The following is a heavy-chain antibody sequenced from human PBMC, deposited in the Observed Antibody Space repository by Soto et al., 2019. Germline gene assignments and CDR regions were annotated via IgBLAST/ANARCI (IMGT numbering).Heavy chain of an antibody. CDR1: GFTFDDYA. V-gene: IGHV3-9*01. D-gene: IGHD5-18*01. CDR2: ISWNSGSI. J-gene: IGHJ4*02. Sequence: PGGSLRLSCAASGFTFDDYAMHWVRQAPGKGLEWVSGISWNSGSIGYADSVKGRFTISRDNAKSSLYLQMNSLRAEDTALYYCAKGAGYSYGLVYDYWGQGTLVTASS. CDR3: AKGAGYSYGLVYDY.